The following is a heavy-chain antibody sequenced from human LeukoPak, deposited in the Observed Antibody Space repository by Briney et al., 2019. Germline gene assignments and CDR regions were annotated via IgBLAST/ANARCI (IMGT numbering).Heavy chain of an antibody. D-gene: IGHD2-2*02. V-gene: IGHV3-23*01. CDR3: AKTGYCSSTSCYSGYYYMDV. J-gene: IGHJ6*03. CDR1: GFTFSRYA. Sequence: GGSLRLSCAASGFTFSRYAMSWVRQAPGNGMEWVSAISVSGGSTYYAYSVKGRFTISRDNSKTTLYLQMNSLRAEDTAVYYCAKTGYCSSTSCYSGYYYMDVWGKGTTVTVSS. CDR2: ISVSGGST.